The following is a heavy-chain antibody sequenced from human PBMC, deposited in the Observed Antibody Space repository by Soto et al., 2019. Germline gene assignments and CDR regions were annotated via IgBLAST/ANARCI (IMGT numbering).Heavy chain of an antibody. CDR2: IYYSGTT. V-gene: IGHV4-61*01. Sequence: SETLSLTCAVSGGSVSNENYYWSWIRQPPGKGLEWIGYIYYSGTTNYNSYLKSRLTLSVDMSKNQFSLRLTSVTAADTAVYFCARSQRGRTAFTFDYWGQGALVTVSS. CDR3: ARSQRGRTAFTFDY. J-gene: IGHJ4*02. CDR1: GGSVSNENYY. D-gene: IGHD3-16*01.